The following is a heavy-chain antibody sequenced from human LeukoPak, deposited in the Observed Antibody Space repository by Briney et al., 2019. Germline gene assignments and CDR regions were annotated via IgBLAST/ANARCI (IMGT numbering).Heavy chain of an antibody. V-gene: IGHV3-23*01. CDR3: AKDLNKGYSSSWYYFDY. CDR1: GFTFSSYA. D-gene: IGHD6-13*01. Sequence: GGSLRLSCAASGFTFSSYAMSWVRQAPGKGLEWVSAISGSGGSTYYADSVKGRFTISRDNSKNTLYLQMNSLRAEDTAVYYCAKDLNKGYSSSWYYFDYWGQGTLVTVSS. J-gene: IGHJ4*02. CDR2: ISGSGGST.